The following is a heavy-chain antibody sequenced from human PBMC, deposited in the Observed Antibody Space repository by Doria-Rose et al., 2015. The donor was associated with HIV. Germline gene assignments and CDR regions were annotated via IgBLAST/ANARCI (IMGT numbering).Heavy chain of an antibody. CDR3: AKQAVNWFDP. CDR2: IYYSGTT. Sequence: QVQLQESGPGLVKPSETLSLTCTVSGGSVASGTPYWDWIRQTPGRGLEWIGTIYYSGTTYYNPSLRGRVTISLHRSKNQYSLKLISVTAADTGVYYCAKQAVNWFDPWGQRTLVTVSS. D-gene: IGHD6-25*01. CDR1: GGSVASGTPY. V-gene: IGHV4-39*01. J-gene: IGHJ5*02.